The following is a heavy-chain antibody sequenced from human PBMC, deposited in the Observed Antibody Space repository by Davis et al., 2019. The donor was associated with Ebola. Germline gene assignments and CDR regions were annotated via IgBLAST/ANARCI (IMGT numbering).Heavy chain of an antibody. V-gene: IGHV1-2*02. CDR3: ARGCGILRLLEWLPWEV. CDR2: INPKSDGT. D-gene: IGHD3-3*01. J-gene: IGHJ6*02. CDR1: GYTFTGYY. Sequence: ASVKVSCKASGYTFTGYYVHWVRQAPGQGLEWMGWINPKSDGTNYAQKFQGRVTVTRDTSINTVYMELNSLRSDDTAMYYCARGCGILRLLEWLPWEVWGQGTTVTVSS.